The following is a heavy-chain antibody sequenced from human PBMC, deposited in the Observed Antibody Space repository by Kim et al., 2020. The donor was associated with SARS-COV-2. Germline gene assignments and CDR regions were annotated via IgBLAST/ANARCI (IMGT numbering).Heavy chain of an antibody. CDR1: GFTFSSYA. J-gene: IGHJ4*02. Sequence: GGSLRLSCAASGFTFSSYAMSWVRQAPGKGLEWVSAISGSGGSTYYADSVKGRFTISRDNSKNTLYLQMNSLRAEDTAVYYCAKDGMVRGAYISSVNYWGQGTLVTVSS. CDR3: AKDGMVRGAYISSVNY. V-gene: IGHV3-23*01. D-gene: IGHD3-10*01. CDR2: ISGSGGST.